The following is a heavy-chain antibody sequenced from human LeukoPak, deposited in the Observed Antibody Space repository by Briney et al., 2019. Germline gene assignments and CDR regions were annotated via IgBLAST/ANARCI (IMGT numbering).Heavy chain of an antibody. CDR1: GFTFSSYA. V-gene: IGHV3-23*01. Sequence: GGSLRLSCAPSGFTFSSYAMSWVRQAPGKGLEWVSAISGSGGSTYYADSVKGRFTISRDNSKNTLYLQMNSLRAEDTAVYYCAKDKEYQLLFDYWGQGTLVTVSS. CDR3: AKDKEYQLLFDY. CDR2: ISGSGGST. J-gene: IGHJ4*02. D-gene: IGHD2-2*01.